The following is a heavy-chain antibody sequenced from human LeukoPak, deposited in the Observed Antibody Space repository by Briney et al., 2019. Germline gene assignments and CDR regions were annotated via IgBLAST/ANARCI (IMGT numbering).Heavy chain of an antibody. Sequence: GGTLRLSCAASGFTFGSSWMTWVRQAPGKGRECVANIRQDGSDTYYAYSVTPRLNISRDNARASLSLQMNTLRADDTAVYYSARPGNTSRFDYWGQGTLVTVSS. CDR2: IRQDGSDT. CDR3: ARPGNTSRFDY. J-gene: IGHJ4*02. CDR1: GFTFGSSW. V-gene: IGHV3-7*01.